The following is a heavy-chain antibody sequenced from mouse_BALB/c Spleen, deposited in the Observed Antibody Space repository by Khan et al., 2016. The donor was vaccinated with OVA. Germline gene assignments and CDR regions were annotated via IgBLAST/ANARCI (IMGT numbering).Heavy chain of an antibody. D-gene: IGHD1-1*01. V-gene: IGHV9-1*02. Sequence: QIQLVQSGPELKKPGETVKISCKASGYTFTNYGMNWVKQAPGKGLKWMGWINTYTGEPTYVDDFKGRFAFSLETSASTAYLQINNLRNEDMATYFCARFRDYYTSSSYYFDSWGQGTTLTVSS. CDR2: INTYTGEP. J-gene: IGHJ2*01. CDR3: ARFRDYYTSSSYYFDS. CDR1: GYTFTNYG.